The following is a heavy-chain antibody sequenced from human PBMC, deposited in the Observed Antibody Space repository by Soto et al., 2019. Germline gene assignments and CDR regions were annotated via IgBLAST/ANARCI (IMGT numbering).Heavy chain of an antibody. CDR2: INAGNGET. Sequence: QVQLVQSGAEVKKPGASVNVSCKASGYTFTSYALYWVRQAPGQRLEWVGWINAGNGETRYSQKFQDRVTITSDTSASTAYMEMISLTSEDTTVYYCARDLSSSLDYWGQGTLVIVSS. D-gene: IGHD6-13*01. J-gene: IGHJ4*02. V-gene: IGHV1-3*01. CDR3: ARDLSSSLDY. CDR1: GYTFTSYA.